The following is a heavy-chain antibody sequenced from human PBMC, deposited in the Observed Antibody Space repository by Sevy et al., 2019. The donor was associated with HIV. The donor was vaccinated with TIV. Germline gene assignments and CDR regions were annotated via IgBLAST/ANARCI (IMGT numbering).Heavy chain of an antibody. Sequence: GGSLRFSCTTSGFTFGDYALNWVRQAPGKGLEWVGFIRSKTYVGTTEYAASVKCRFTISRDDSKSIAYLKMNSLKTEDTALYSCTGGYDSFSGFGPAEGGYRGQGTLVTVSS. J-gene: IGHJ4*02. D-gene: IGHD3-3*01. CDR1: GFTFGDYA. CDR3: TGGYDSFSGFGPAEGGY. V-gene: IGHV3-49*04. CDR2: IRSKTYVGTT.